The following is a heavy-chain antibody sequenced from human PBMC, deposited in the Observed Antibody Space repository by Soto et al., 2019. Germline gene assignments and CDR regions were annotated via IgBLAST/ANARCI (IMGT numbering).Heavy chain of an antibody. J-gene: IGHJ4*02. CDR1: GFSLSTSGVG. CDR3: AHGRQLDYYDSSGYYYVERSYFDY. V-gene: IGHV2-5*02. CDR2: IYWDDDK. D-gene: IGHD3-22*01. Sequence: QITLKESGPPLVKPTQTLTLTCTFSGFSLSTSGVGVGWIRQPPGKALEWLALIYWDDDKRYSPSLKSRLTITKDTSKNQVVLTMTNMDPVDTATYYCAHGRQLDYYDSSGYYYVERSYFDYWGQGTLVTVSS.